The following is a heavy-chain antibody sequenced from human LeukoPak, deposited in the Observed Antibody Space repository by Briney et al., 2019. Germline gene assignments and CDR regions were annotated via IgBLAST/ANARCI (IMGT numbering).Heavy chain of an antibody. J-gene: IGHJ6*03. Sequence: PGGSLRLSCAASGFTFSSYWMSWVRQAQGKGLEWVANIKQDGSEKYYVDSVKGRFTISRDNAKNSLYLQMNSLRAEDTAVYYCARLTIVVVPAAMRRHYYYMDVWGKGTMVTVSS. CDR1: GFTFSSYW. D-gene: IGHD2-2*01. CDR3: ARLTIVVVPAAMRRHYYYMDV. CDR2: IKQDGSEK. V-gene: IGHV3-7*01.